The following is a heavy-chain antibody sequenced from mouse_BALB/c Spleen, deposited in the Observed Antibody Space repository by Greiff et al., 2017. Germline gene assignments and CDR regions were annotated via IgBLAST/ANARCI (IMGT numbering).Heavy chain of an antibody. V-gene: IGHV14-3*02. D-gene: IGHD2-4*01. Sequence: VQLQQSGAELVKPGASVKLSCTASGFNIKDTYMHWVKQRPEQCLEWIGRIDPANGNTKYDPKFQGKATITADTSSNTAYLQLSSLTSEDTAVYYCEGLRFAYWGQGTLVTVSA. CDR2: IDPANGNT. CDR1: GFNIKDTY. J-gene: IGHJ3*01. CDR3: EGLRFAY.